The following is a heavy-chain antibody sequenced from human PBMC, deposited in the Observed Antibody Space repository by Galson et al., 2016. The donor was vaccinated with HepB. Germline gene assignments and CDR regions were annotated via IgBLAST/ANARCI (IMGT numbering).Heavy chain of an antibody. J-gene: IGHJ4*02. CDR3: AKDVEKYYDLWSGCDY. CDR2: ISYDGINE. CDR1: GFTFSSFG. D-gene: IGHD3-3*01. V-gene: IGHV3-30*18. Sequence: LRLSCAASGFTFSSFGMHWVRQAPGKGLEWVAVISYDGINEYFADSVKGRFTISRDNSKNTLYLQMNSLRGEDTAVYYCAKDVEKYYDLWSGCDYWGQGT.